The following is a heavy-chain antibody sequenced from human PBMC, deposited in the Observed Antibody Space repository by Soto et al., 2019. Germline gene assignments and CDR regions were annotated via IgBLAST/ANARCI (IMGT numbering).Heavy chain of an antibody. CDR1: GFIFSSYA. D-gene: IGHD3-3*01. CDR3: AKDRLLWGINWFDP. CDR2: IGSGGST. J-gene: IGHJ5*02. V-gene: IGHV3-23*01. Sequence: EVQLLESGGGLVQPGGSLRLSCAASGFIFSSYAMSWVRQAPGKGLEWVSAIGSGGSTYYADSVKGRFIISRENSKNTLFLQMNSLRAEDTAVYYCAKDRLLWGINWFDPWGQGTLVTVSS.